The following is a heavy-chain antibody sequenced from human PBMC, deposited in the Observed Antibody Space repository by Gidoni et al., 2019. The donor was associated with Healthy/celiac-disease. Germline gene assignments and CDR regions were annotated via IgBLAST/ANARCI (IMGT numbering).Heavy chain of an antibody. CDR3: ARGYCGGDCYLLDY. V-gene: IGHV3-30*04. J-gene: IGHJ4*02. CDR1: GFTFSSYA. Sequence: QVQLVESGGGVVQPGRSLRLSCAASGFTFSSYAMHWVRQAPGKGLEWVAVISYDGSNKYYADSVKGRFTISRDNSKNTLYLQMNSLRAEDTAVYYCARGYCGGDCYLLDYWGQGTLVTVSS. D-gene: IGHD2-21*01. CDR2: ISYDGSNK.